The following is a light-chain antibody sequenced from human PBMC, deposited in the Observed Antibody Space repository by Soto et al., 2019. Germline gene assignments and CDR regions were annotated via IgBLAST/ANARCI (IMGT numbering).Light chain of an antibody. J-gene: IGKJ1*01. V-gene: IGKV3-15*01. Sequence: TVMTQSPATLSVSPGERVTLSCMASEGVGSSLAWYQQKPGQAPRVLIYGASTTAPGIPARFSGSGSGTEFTLTISSLQSEDSAVYHCQQYNDWPRTFGQGTKVDIK. CDR1: EGVGSS. CDR3: QQYNDWPRT. CDR2: GAS.